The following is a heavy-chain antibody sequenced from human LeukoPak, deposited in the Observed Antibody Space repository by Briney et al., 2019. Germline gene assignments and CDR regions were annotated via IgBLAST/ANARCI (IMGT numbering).Heavy chain of an antibody. CDR3: ATGLGSRLRYEDWPYYFDY. V-gene: IGHV1-24*01. J-gene: IGHJ4*02. CDR2: FDPEDGET. D-gene: IGHD3-16*01. Sequence: GASVKVSCKVSGYTLTELSMHWVRQAPGKGLEWMGGFDPEDGETIYAQKFQGRVTMTEDTSTDTAYMELSSLRSEDTAVYYCATGLGSRLRYEDWPYYFDYWGQGTLVTVSS. CDR1: GYTLTELS.